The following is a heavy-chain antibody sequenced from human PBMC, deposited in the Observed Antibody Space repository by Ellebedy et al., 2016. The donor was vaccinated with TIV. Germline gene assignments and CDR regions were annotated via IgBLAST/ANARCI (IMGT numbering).Heavy chain of an antibody. CDR1: GDSVSSNTAA. CDR3: VRDHGLRSSRPFDY. J-gene: IGHJ4*02. Sequence: SQTLSLTCAISGDSVSSNTAAWNWIRQSPSRGLEWLGRTYYRSNWNNDYAVSVRSRITVNPDTSKNQFSLQLKSVTPDDTAVYYCVRDHGLRSSRPFDYWGQGTPVTVSS. V-gene: IGHV6-1*01. CDR2: TYYRSNWNN. D-gene: IGHD6-6*01.